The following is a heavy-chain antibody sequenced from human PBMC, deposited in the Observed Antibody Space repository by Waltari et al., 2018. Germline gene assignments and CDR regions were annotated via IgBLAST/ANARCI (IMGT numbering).Heavy chain of an antibody. D-gene: IGHD2-8*02. CDR2: ISGDGFDI. CDR1: GFTFSNYW. Sequence: EVQLVESGGGLVQPGGSLRLTCEVSGFTFSNYWMHWVRQVPGKGLEWVARISGDGFDIHYADSVRGRFTISRDNAKNTVFLQMSSLRAEDTAVYYCVRNLVAVPQVDFQHWGQGTLVTVSS. J-gene: IGHJ1*01. CDR3: VRNLVAVPQVDFQH. V-gene: IGHV3-74*01.